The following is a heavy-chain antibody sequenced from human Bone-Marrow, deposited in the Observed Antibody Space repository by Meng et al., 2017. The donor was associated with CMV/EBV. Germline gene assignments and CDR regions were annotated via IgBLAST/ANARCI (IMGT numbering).Heavy chain of an antibody. V-gene: IGHV1-8*01. CDR2: MNPNSGNT. Sequence: ASVKVSCKASGYTFTSYDINWVRQATGQGLEWMGWMNPNSGNTGYAQKFQGRVTMTRNTSISTAYMELSRLRSDDTAVYYCARESYDSSGSPIGDAFDIWGQGTMVTVSS. CDR1: GYTFTSYD. CDR3: ARESYDSSGSPIGDAFDI. D-gene: IGHD3-22*01. J-gene: IGHJ3*02.